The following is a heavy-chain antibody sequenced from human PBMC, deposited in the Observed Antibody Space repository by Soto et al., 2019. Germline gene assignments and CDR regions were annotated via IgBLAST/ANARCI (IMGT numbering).Heavy chain of an antibody. CDR3: ARGSIAVAGAPFDY. Sequence: QVQLQQWGAGLLKPSETLSLTCAVYGGSFSGYYWSWIRQPPGKGLEWIGEINHSGSTSYNPSLKSRVTISVDTSKNQFSLKLRSVTAADTAVYFCARGSIAVAGAPFDYWGQGTLVTVSS. CDR2: INHSGST. CDR1: GGSFSGYY. V-gene: IGHV4-34*01. D-gene: IGHD6-19*01. J-gene: IGHJ4*02.